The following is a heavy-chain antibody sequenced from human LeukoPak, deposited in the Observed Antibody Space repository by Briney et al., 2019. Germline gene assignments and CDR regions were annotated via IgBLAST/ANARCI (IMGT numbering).Heavy chain of an antibody. D-gene: IGHD2-2*01. Sequence: PGESLKISCRGSGYSFTTYWIGWVRQMPGKGLEWMGIIYPDDSDTRYSPSFQGQVTMSADKSINTAYLQWSSLKASDTAMYYCARRQGCSSTSCPPDYWGQGTLVTVFS. CDR3: ARRQGCSSTSCPPDY. CDR2: IYPDDSDT. CDR1: GYSFTTYW. V-gene: IGHV5-51*01. J-gene: IGHJ4*02.